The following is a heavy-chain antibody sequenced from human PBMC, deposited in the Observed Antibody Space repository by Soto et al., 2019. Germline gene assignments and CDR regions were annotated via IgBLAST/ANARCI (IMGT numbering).Heavy chain of an antibody. V-gene: IGHV3-23*01. CDR2: ISGSGGST. Sequence: EVQLLESGGGLVQPGGSLRLSCAASGFTFRSYAMSWVRQAPGKGLEWVSGISGSGGSTYYADSVKGRFTISRDNSKNTLYLQMNSLRAEDTAVYYCAKVASSGWRRSYFDYWGQGTLVTVSS. CDR1: GFTFRSYA. J-gene: IGHJ4*02. CDR3: AKVASSGWRRSYFDY. D-gene: IGHD6-19*01.